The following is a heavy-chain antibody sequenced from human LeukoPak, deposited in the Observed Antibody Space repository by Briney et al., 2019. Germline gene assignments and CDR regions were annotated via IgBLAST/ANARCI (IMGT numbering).Heavy chain of an antibody. CDR2: IRSSGTT. V-gene: IGHV3-49*03. CDR1: GFTFGTHT. D-gene: IGHD3-22*01. J-gene: IGHJ6*03. CDR3: TRHRYYDSSGYYSGYYYYYMDV. Sequence: PGGSLRLSCTTSGFTFGTHTMHWFRQAPGKGLQWIGFIRSSGTTQYAASVKGRFTISRDDSKSIAYLQMNSLKTEDTAVYYCTRHRYYDSSGYYSGYYYYYMDVWGKGTTVTISS.